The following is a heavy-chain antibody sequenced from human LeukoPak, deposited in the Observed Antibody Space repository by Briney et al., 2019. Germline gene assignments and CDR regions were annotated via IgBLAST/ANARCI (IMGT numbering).Heavy chain of an antibody. CDR3: ASITYVWGVDY. V-gene: IGHV3-21*01. Sequence: GGSLRLSCAASGFTFSSYSMTWVRQAPGKGLEWVSSISSSSSYIYYADSVKGRFTISRDNSKNTLYLQMNSLRAEDTAVYYCASITYVWGVDYWGQGTLVTVSS. CDR1: GFTFSSYS. J-gene: IGHJ4*02. CDR2: ISSSSSYI. D-gene: IGHD3-16*01.